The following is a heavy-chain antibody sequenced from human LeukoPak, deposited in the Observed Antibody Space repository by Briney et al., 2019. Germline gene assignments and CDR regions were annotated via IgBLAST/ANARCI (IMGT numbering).Heavy chain of an antibody. Sequence: SETLSLTCAVSGYSISSGYYWGWIRQPPGKGLEWIGTIYYSGSTYYNPSLKSRVTISVDTSKNQFSLKLSSVTAADTAVYYCARHRQLWSRMDVWGKGTTVTVSS. CDR2: IYYSGST. V-gene: IGHV4-38-2*01. CDR1: GYSISSGYY. CDR3: ARHRQLWSRMDV. J-gene: IGHJ6*03. D-gene: IGHD5-18*01.